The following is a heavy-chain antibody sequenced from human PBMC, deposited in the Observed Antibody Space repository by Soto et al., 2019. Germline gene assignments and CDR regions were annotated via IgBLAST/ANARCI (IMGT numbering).Heavy chain of an antibody. CDR1: GFTFSSYG. CDR2: ISYDGSNK. CDR3: AKDRDSSCWYWLRLYRLLVDY. V-gene: IGHV3-30*18. Sequence: QVQLVESGGGVVQPGRSLRLSCAASGFTFSSYGMHWVRQAPGKGLEWVAVISYDGSNKYYADSVKGRFTISRDNSKNTLYLQMNSLRAEDTAVYYCAKDRDSSCWYWLRLYRLLVDYWGQGTLVTVSS. D-gene: IGHD6-19*01. J-gene: IGHJ4*02.